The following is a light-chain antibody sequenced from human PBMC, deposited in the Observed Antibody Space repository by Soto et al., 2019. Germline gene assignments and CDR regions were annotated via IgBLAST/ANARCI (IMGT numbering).Light chain of an antibody. CDR2: GAS. CDR1: QSVSSN. J-gene: IGKJ1*01. V-gene: IGKV3-20*01. CDR3: QQYGSSTWT. Sequence: EIVMTQSPATLSVSPGERATLSCRSSQSVSSNLAWYQQKPGQAPRVLIYGASSRATGIPDRFSGSGSGTDFTLTIRRLEPEDFAVYYCQQYGSSTWTFGQGTKVDIK.